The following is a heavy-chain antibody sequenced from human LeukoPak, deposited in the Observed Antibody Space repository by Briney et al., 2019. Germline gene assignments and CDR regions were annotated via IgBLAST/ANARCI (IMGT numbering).Heavy chain of an antibody. CDR3: ARDRGRGWDSEPFDY. D-gene: IGHD1-14*01. CDR1: GFTFSSYS. Sequence: PGGSLRLSCVASGFTFSSYSMNWVRQAPGKGLEWVSYISSSSSTIYYADSVKGRFTISRDNAKNSLYLQMNSLRAEDTAVYYCARDRGRGWDSEPFDYWGQGTLVTVSS. V-gene: IGHV3-48*01. J-gene: IGHJ4*02. CDR2: ISSSSSTI.